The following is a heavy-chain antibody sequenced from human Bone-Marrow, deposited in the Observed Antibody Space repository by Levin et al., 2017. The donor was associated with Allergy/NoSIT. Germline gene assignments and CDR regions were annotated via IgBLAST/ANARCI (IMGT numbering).Heavy chain of an antibody. CDR1: GYTFKNYA. CDR3: AVNYAYFYMDI. CDR2: INTNTGNP. D-gene: IGHD5-24*01. J-gene: IGHJ6*03. V-gene: IGHV7-4-1*02. Sequence: ASVKVSCKASGYTFKNYALNWVRQAPGQGLEWMGQINTNTGNPTYAPGFTGRFVFSLDTAVSTAFLQINNLEIEDTAVYYCAVNYAYFYMDIWGKGTTVTVSS.